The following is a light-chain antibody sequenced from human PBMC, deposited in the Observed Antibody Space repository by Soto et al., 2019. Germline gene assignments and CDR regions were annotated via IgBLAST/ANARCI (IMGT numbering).Light chain of an antibody. V-gene: IGKV1-17*01. J-gene: IGKJ1*01. CDR3: QQNNSFPQT. Sequence: GYRVTIPCRASRDIGSDIRWYQQRPGQAPKVLIYTASSLQSGVPSSFSGSGSGTDFTLTISCLQSDDFATYYCQQNNSFPQTFDQG. CDR1: RDIGSD. CDR2: TAS.